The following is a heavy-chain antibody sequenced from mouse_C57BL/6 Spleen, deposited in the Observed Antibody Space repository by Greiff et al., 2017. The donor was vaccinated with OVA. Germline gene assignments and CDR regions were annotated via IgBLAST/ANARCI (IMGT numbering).Heavy chain of an antibody. D-gene: IGHD4-1*01. J-gene: IGHJ1*03. V-gene: IGHV1-59*01. CDR2: IDPSDSYT. CDR3: ARGLTGTYFDV. Sequence: QVQLQQPGAELVRPGTSVKLSCKASGYTFTSYWMHWVKQRPGQGLEWIGVIDPSDSYTNYNQKFKGKATLTVDTSSSTAYMQLSSLTSEDSAVYYCARGLTGTYFDVWGTGTTVTVSS. CDR1: GYTFTSYW.